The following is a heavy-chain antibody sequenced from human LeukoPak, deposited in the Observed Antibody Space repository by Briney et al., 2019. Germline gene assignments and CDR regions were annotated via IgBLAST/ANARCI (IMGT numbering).Heavy chain of an antibody. D-gene: IGHD3-10*01. CDR2: IGANSAI. CDR1: GFTFSTYS. CDR3: AREGYYGAFDI. Sequence: PGGSLRLSCAASGFTFSTYSMNWVRQAPGKGLEWVSYIGANSAIFHADSAKGRFTISRDNAKNSLSLQMNSLRDDDTALYYCAREGYYGAFDIWGQGTMVTVSS. V-gene: IGHV3-48*02. J-gene: IGHJ3*02.